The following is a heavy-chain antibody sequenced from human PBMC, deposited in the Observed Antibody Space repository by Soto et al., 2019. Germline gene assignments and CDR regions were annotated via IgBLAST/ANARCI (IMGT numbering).Heavy chain of an antibody. CDR3: ARVLGIATPGTWEGADV. J-gene: IGHJ6*02. D-gene: IGHD6-13*01. CDR1: GYSFNTYA. V-gene: IGHV1-18*04. Sequence: GASVKVSCKGSGYSFNTYALTWVRQAPGQGLEWMGWISGYRGHTSYAPKFQGRVTMTTDTSTSTAYMDLRSLRSDDTAVYYCARVLGIATPGTWEGADVWGQGTTVTVSS. CDR2: ISGYRGHT.